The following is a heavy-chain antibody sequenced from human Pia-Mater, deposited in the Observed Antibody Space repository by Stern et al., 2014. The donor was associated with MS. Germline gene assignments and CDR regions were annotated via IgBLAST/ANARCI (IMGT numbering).Heavy chain of an antibody. CDR3: ARAIFGVNTAAMAPDAFDT. Sequence: EVQLVESGGGLIQPGGSLRLSCAAPGFTASNNYMSWVRQAPGKGLEWVSLIYTDDRTYYAGSVKGRFTISRYSSKNKLFLQMNSLRAEDTAVYYCARAIFGVNTAAMAPDAFDTWGQGTMVTVSS. CDR2: IYTDDRT. D-gene: IGHD3-3*01. CDR1: GFTASNNY. V-gene: IGHV3-53*01. J-gene: IGHJ3*02.